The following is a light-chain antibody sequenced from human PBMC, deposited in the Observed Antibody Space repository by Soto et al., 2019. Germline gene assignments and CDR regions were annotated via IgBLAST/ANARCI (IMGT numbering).Light chain of an antibody. Sequence: DIQMTQSPSTLSASVGDRVTITFRSSQSISSWLAWYQQKPGKAPKLLIYKASSLESGVPSRFSSSGSGTEFTLTISSLQPDDFATYYCQQYNSYSWTFGQGTKVEIK. CDR1: QSISSW. CDR2: KAS. V-gene: IGKV1-5*03. CDR3: QQYNSYSWT. J-gene: IGKJ1*01.